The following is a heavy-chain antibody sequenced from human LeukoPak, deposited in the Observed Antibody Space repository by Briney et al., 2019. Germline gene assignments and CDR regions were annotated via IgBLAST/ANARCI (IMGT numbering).Heavy chain of an antibody. CDR2: ISSSGETT. CDR1: QFTFHTYA. Sequence: GGSLRLSCVPSQFTFHTYAMSWVRQRPGKGLEWVSMISSSGETTDYAESVKGRFIISRDNTKNTLYLQLESPRGDDTAIYYCAKDPRAMGRYFFDDWGQGSLVIVSS. D-gene: IGHD1-14*01. CDR3: AKDPRAMGRYFFDD. J-gene: IGHJ4*01. V-gene: IGHV3-23*01.